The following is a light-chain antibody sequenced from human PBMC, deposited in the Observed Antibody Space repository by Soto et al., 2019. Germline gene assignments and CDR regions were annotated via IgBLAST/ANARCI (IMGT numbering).Light chain of an antibody. Sequence: DIQMTQSPSTLSASVGDRVTITCRASQSISSWLAWYQQKPGKAPKLLIYDASSLESGVPSRFSGSGSGTEFSLTISSLQPDDFTTHSCHPYNSYSPCTFGQGTKVDIK. CDR1: QSISSW. CDR3: HPYNSYSPCT. CDR2: DAS. V-gene: IGKV1-5*01. J-gene: IGKJ1*01.